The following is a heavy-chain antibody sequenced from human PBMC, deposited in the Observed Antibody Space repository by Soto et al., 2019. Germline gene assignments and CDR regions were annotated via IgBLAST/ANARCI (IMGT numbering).Heavy chain of an antibody. Sequence: VKVSCKAPGYTFTSYAISWARQAPGQGLEWMGWISAYNGNTNYAQKLQGRVTMTTDTSTSTAYMELRSLRSDDTAVYYCARLYCISTSCYLGMDVWGQGTTVTVSS. CDR1: GYTFTSYA. CDR2: ISAYNGNT. D-gene: IGHD2-2*01. J-gene: IGHJ6*02. V-gene: IGHV1-18*01. CDR3: ARLYCISTSCYLGMDV.